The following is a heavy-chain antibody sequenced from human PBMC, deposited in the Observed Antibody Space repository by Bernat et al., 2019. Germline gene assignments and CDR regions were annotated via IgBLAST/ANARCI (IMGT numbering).Heavy chain of an antibody. CDR2: VNWNGGST. CDR3: ARGAEYYGSGGHYYFDY. CDR1: GFTFDDYG. Sequence: EVQLVESGGGVVRPGGSLRLSCVASGFTFDDYGMSWVRQAPGKGLEWVSGVNWNGGSTGYADSVKGRFTISRDNAKNSLYLQMNSLRAEDTALYYCARGAEYYGSGGHYYFDYWGQGTLVTVSS. D-gene: IGHD3-10*01. V-gene: IGHV3-20*04. J-gene: IGHJ4*02.